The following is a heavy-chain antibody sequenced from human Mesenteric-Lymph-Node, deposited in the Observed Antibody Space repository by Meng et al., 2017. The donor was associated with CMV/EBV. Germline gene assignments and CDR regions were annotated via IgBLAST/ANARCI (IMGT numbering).Heavy chain of an antibody. Sequence: QVQLHQWGAGLLKPSETLSVTRAVYGGSFSGYYWNWIRQSPEKGLEWIGEINHSGSTTYNPSFTSRIIISVDTSTNQISLNMSSVTAADTAVYYCARGSSYDILTGYFDYWGQGALVTSPQ. CDR3: ARGSSYDILTGYFDY. J-gene: IGHJ4*02. CDR1: GGSFSGYY. V-gene: IGHV4-34*01. D-gene: IGHD3-9*01. CDR2: INHSGST.